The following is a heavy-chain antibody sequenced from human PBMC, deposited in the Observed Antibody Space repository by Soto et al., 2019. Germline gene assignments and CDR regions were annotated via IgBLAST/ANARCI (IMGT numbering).Heavy chain of an antibody. CDR1: GGSISSSNYY. Sequence: QLQLQESGPGLVKPSETLSLTCTVSGGSISSSNYYWGWIRQPPGKGLEWIGSIYYSGSTYYNPSLKSRVTISVDTSKNQFSLKLSSVTAADTAVYYCARRMGAYYYDSSQWFDPWGQGTLVTVSS. CDR2: IYYSGST. D-gene: IGHD3-22*01. J-gene: IGHJ5*02. V-gene: IGHV4-39*01. CDR3: ARRMGAYYYDSSQWFDP.